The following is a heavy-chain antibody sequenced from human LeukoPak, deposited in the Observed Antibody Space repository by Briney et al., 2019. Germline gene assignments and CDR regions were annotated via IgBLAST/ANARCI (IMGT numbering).Heavy chain of an antibody. J-gene: IGHJ5*02. CDR1: GGFISSSNFH. V-gene: IGHV4-39*01. CDR3: ARILQTGDIAAAGNNWFDP. D-gene: IGHD6-13*01. Sequence: SETLSLTCTVSGGFISSSNFHWAWIRQPPGKGLEWIGSIYNSGRTYYNSSLKSRATISVDTSKNQFSLKLSSVTAADTAVYYCARILQTGDIAAAGNNWFDPWGQGTLVTVSS. CDR2: IYNSGRT.